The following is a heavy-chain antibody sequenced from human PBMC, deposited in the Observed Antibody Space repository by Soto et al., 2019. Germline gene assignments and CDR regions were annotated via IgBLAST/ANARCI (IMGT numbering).Heavy chain of an antibody. V-gene: IGHV5-51*01. CDR2: IYPGDSDT. J-gene: IGHJ6*03. CDR1: GFTFSNYA. Sequence: GGSLRLSCAASGFTFSNYAMCWVRQAPGKSLEWMGIIYPGDSDTRYSPSFQGQVTISADKSISTAYLQWSSLKASDTAMYYCAGTNFVFLMSRHSHSSTHVPYTTLMD. CDR3: AGTNFVFLMSRHSHSSTHVPYTTLMD. D-gene: IGHD3-9*01.